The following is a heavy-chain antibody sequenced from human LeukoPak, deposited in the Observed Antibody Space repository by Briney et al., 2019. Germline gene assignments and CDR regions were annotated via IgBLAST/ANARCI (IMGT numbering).Heavy chain of an antibody. CDR3: ASSRSSTSVDY. J-gene: IGHJ4*02. CDR2: IYYSGST. V-gene: IGHV4-59*12. Sequence: SETLSLTCTVSGGSISSYYWSWIRQPPGKGLEWIGYIYYSGSTNYNPSLKSRVTISVDTSKNQFSLKLSSVTAADTAVYYCASSRSSTSVDYWGQGTLVTVSS. D-gene: IGHD2-2*01. CDR1: GGSISSYY.